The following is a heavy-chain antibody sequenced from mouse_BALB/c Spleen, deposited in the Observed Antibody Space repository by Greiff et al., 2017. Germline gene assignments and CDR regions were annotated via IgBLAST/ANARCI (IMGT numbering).Heavy chain of an antibody. CDR2: ISNGGGST. CDR3: ARHAYGNYVYFDY. D-gene: IGHD2-1*01. J-gene: IGHJ2*01. CDR1: GFTFSSYT. V-gene: IGHV5-12-2*01. Sequence: EVQLVESGGGLVQPGGSLKLSCAASGFTFSSYTMSWVRQTPEKRLEWVAYISNGGGSTYYPDTVKGRFTISRDNAKNTLYLQMSSLKSEDTAMYYCARHAYGNYVYFDYWGQGTTLTVSS.